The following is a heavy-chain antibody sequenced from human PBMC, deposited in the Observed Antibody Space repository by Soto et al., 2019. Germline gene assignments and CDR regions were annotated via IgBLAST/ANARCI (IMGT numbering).Heavy chain of an antibody. J-gene: IGHJ5*02. CDR2: ISAYNGNT. V-gene: IGHV1-18*01. CDR1: GYTFTSYG. Sequence: ASVKVSCKASGYTFTSYGISWVRQAPGQGLEWMGWISAYNGNTNYAQKLQGRVTMTTDTSTSTAYMELRSLRSDDTAVYYCARADLFPPYWFDPWAREPWSPSPQ. CDR3: ARADLFPPYWFDP.